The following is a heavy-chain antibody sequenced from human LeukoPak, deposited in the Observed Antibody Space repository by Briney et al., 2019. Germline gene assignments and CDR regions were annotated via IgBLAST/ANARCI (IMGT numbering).Heavy chain of an antibody. V-gene: IGHV1-69*13. J-gene: IGHJ6*02. CDR2: IIPIFGIA. CDR3: AYPNYWYYYGMDV. Sequence: SVKVSCKASGGTFSSYAISWVRQAPGQGLEWMGGIIPIFGIANYAQKFQGRVTITADESTSTAYMELSSLRSEDTAVYYCAYPNYWYYYGMDVWGQGTTVTVSS. CDR1: GGTFSSYA. D-gene: IGHD1-7*01.